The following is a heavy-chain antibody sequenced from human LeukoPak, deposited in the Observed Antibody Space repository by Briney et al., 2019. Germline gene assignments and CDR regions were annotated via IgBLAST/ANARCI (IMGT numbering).Heavy chain of an antibody. V-gene: IGHV3-21*04. CDR1: GNTFNPYS. CDR2: ISSSSSYI. Sequence: GGSLRLSCVGSGNTFNPYSMDWVRQAPGKGLEWVSSISSSSSYIFYGDSVKGRFTISRDNAKNSVFLQMNSLRVEDTAIYYCAREGITGGGFDVWGQGTGVTVSS. J-gene: IGHJ3*01. CDR3: AREGITGGGFDV. D-gene: IGHD1-14*01.